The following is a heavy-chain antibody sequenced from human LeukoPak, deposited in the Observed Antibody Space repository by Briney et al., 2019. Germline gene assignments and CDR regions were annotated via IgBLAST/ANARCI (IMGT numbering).Heavy chain of an antibody. V-gene: IGHV3-30*02. D-gene: IGHD3-10*01. Sequence: GGSLRLSCAASGFTFSSYGMHWVRQAPGKGLEWVAFIRYDGSNKYYADSVKGRFTISRDNSKNTLYLQMNSLRAEDTAVYYCARVISFGWLLDYWGQGTLVTVSS. CDR2: IRYDGSNK. CDR1: GFTFSSYG. J-gene: IGHJ4*02. CDR3: ARVISFGWLLDY.